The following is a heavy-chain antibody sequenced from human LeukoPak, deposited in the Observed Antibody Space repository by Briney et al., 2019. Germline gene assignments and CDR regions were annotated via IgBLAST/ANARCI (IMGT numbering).Heavy chain of an antibody. V-gene: IGHV4-31*03. D-gene: IGHD1-26*01. Sequence: SETLSLTCTVSGGSISSGGYYWSWLRQHPGKGLEWIGYIYYSGSTYYNPSLKSRVTISVDTSKNQFSLKLSSVTAADTAVYYCARGHSGSDYYLDYWGQGTLVTVSS. CDR1: GGSISSGGYY. J-gene: IGHJ4*02. CDR3: ARGHSGSDYYLDY. CDR2: IYYSGST.